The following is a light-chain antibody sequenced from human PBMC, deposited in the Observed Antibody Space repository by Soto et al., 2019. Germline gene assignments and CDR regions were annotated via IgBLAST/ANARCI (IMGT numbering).Light chain of an antibody. J-gene: IGLJ3*02. V-gene: IGLV1-40*01. CDR3: QSYDNSLSGAWV. CDR2: ANN. Sequence: QSVLTQPPSVSGAPGQGITISCTGTRSNLGAGYDVHWYQQLPGAAPNLLIYANNKRPSGVLHRFSGSKSGTSASLAITGLQAEDEADYSCQSYDNSLSGAWVFCGGTKLTVL. CDR1: RSNLGAGYD.